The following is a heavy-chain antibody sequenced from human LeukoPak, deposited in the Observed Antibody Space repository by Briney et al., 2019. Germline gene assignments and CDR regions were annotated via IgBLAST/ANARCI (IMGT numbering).Heavy chain of an antibody. V-gene: IGHV3-9*03. Sequence: GGSLRLSCAASGFTFDDYAMHWVRQAPGKGLEWVSGISWNSGSIGYADSVKGRFTISRDNAKNSLYLQMNSLRAEDMALYYCAKGVRRKGYFDYWGQGTLVTVSS. J-gene: IGHJ4*02. CDR3: AKGVRRKGYFDY. D-gene: IGHD3-10*01. CDR1: GFTFDDYA. CDR2: ISWNSGSI.